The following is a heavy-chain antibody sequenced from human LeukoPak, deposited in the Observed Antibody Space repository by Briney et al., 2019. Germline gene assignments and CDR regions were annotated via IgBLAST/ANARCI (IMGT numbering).Heavy chain of an antibody. J-gene: IGHJ4*02. CDR3: TRASLSGSYFFY. V-gene: IGHV3-72*01. Sequence: GGSLRLSCVASGFTFSDHYMDWVRQTPGKGLEWVGCSRNKANSYTTEYAASVKGRFSISRDDSKNSLFLQMNSLKTDDTAVYYCTRASLSGSYFFYWGQGALVTVSS. CDR2: SRNKANSYTT. CDR1: GFTFSDHY. D-gene: IGHD1-26*01.